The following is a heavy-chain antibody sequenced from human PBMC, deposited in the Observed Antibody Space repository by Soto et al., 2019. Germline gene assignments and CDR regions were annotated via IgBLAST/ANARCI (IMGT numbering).Heavy chain of an antibody. V-gene: IGHV3-30-3*01. Sequence: GGSLRLSCAASGFTFSSYAMHWVRQAPGKGLEWVAVISYDGSNKYYADSVKGRFTISRDNSKNTLYLQMNSLRAEDTAVYYCARVPIVVVVAAQGGMDVWGQGTTVTVSS. CDR3: ARVPIVVVVAAQGGMDV. CDR1: GFTFSSYA. CDR2: ISYDGSNK. J-gene: IGHJ6*02. D-gene: IGHD2-15*01.